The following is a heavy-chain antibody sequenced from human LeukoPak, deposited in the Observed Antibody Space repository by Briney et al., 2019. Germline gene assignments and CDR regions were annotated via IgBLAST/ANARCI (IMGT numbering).Heavy chain of an antibody. D-gene: IGHD2-15*01. CDR2: IGTAGDT. V-gene: IGHV3-13*01. Sequence: LPGGSLRLSCAASGFTFNSYEMHWVGQATGKGRDGVAAIGTAGDTYYPGSVKGRFTISRENAKNSLYLQMNSLRAGDTAVYYCARVASGYCSGGSCYSFTRYWYFDLWGRGTLVTVSS. J-gene: IGHJ2*01. CDR3: ARVASGYCSGGSCYSFTRYWYFDL. CDR1: GFTFNSYE.